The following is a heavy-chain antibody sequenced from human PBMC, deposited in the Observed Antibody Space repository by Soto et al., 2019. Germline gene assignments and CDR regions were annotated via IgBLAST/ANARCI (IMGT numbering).Heavy chain of an antibody. CDR2: IYYSWST. J-gene: IGHJ4*02. Sequence: SETLSLTCTVSGGSISSGDYYWSWIRQPPGKGLEWIGYIYYSWSTDYNPSLKSRVTISVDTSKNQFSLKLSSVTAADTAVYYCARPMYYYYSSGYLDWGQGTLVTVSS. V-gene: IGHV4-30-4*01. CDR3: ARPMYYYYSSGYLD. D-gene: IGHD3-22*01. CDR1: GGSISSGDYY.